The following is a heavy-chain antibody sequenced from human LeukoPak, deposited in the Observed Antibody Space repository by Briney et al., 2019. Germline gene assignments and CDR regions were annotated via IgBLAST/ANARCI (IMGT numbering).Heavy chain of an antibody. CDR3: ARRAPYVQGAFDI. V-gene: IGHV5-51*01. CDR1: GSRFTSYW. J-gene: IGHJ3*02. CDR2: IYPGDSDT. Sequence: GEPLKISSTGSGSRFTSYWIGWVRQMPGKGLEWMRIIYPGDSDTRYSPSFQGQVTISADKAISTAYLQWSSLKASDTAMYYCARRAPYVQGAFDIWGQGTMVTVSS. D-gene: IGHD3-10*02.